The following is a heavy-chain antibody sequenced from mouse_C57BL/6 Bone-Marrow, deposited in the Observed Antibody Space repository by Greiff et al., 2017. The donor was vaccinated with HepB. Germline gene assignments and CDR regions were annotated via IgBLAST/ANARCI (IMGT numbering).Heavy chain of an antibody. J-gene: IGHJ3*01. CDR2: IYPRSGNT. CDR3: PRPLLLRSFAY. D-gene: IGHD1-1*01. V-gene: IGHV1-81*01. Sequence: QVQLQQSGAELARPGASVKLSCKASGYTFTSYGISWVKQRTGQGLEWIGEIYPRSGNTYYNEKFKGKATLTADKSSSTAYMELRSLTSEDSAVYFCPRPLLLRSFAYWGQGTLVTVSA. CDR1: GYTFTSYG.